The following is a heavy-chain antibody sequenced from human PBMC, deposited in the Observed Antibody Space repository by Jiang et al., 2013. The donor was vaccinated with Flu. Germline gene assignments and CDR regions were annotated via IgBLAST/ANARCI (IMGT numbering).Heavy chain of an antibody. D-gene: IGHD6-19*01. CDR1: GDSINNFY. CDR3: AQSGSGWYGHAFDV. Sequence: KPSETLSLTCTVPGDSINNFYNTWIRQPPGKGLEWIGYIYYSGSTNYNPSLKSRVTISVDSSKNQFSLRLSSVTAADTAVYYCAQSGSGWYGHAFDVWGQGTMVTVSS. CDR2: IYYSGST. V-gene: IGHV4-59*01. J-gene: IGHJ3*01.